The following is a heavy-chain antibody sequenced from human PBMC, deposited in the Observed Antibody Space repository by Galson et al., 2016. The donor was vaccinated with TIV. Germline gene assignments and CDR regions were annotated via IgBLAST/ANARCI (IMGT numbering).Heavy chain of an antibody. CDR2: ISHSGYA. CDR1: GGSLSGYF. V-gene: IGHV4-34*01. CDR3: ASEFYAVLTGPFNFYYGMDI. J-gene: IGHJ6*02. D-gene: IGHD3-9*01. Sequence: LSLTCAVSGGSLSGYFWTWIRQAPGKGLEWIGEISHSGYARHNPSLESRVTLSIDPSKSQFSLQLSSVTAADTAVYYCASEFYAVLTGPFNFYYGMDIWVQGTTVTASS.